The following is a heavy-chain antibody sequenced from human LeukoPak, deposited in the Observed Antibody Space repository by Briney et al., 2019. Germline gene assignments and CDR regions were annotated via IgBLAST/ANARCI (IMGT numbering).Heavy chain of an antibody. V-gene: IGHV3-7*01. J-gene: IGHJ4*02. CDR3: ARLNRGYCYGTTCYMEPGAGH. D-gene: IGHD2/OR15-2a*01. CDR1: GFTFSAYW. CDR2: IKEDGSEK. Sequence: GGSLRLSCSASGFTFSAYWMSWVRQAPGKGLECVANIKEDGSEKYYVDSVKGRFTISRDDAKNSLYLQMNSLRAEDTALYYCARLNRGYCYGTTCYMEPGAGHWGQGTLVTVPS.